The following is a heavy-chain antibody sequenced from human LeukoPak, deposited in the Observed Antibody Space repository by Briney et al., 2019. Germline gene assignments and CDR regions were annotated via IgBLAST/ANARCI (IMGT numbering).Heavy chain of an antibody. CDR1: GFTFSSYV. CDR2: ISGSGGST. V-gene: IGHV3-23*01. CDR3: AKGSTTAAHYYYMDV. J-gene: IGHJ6*03. D-gene: IGHD6-13*01. Sequence: GGSLRLSCAASGFTFSSYVMSWVRQAPGKGLEWVSVISGSGGSTYYADSVKGRFTISRDNSKNTLYLQMNTLRAEDTAVYYCAKGSTTAAHYYYMDVWGNGTTVTVSS.